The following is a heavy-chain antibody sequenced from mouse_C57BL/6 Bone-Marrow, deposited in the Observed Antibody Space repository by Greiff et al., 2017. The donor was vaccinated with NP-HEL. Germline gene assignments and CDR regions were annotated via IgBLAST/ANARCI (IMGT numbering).Heavy chain of an antibody. Sequence: EVKLVESGGGLVQPGGSMKLSCAASGFTFSDAWMDWVRQSPEKGLEWVAEIRNKANNHATYYAESVKGRFTISRDDSKSSVYLQMNSLRAEDTGIYYCTPLIYYDYDGGFAYWGQGTLVTVSA. CDR2: IRNKANNHAT. V-gene: IGHV6-6*01. CDR1: GFTFSDAW. J-gene: IGHJ3*01. D-gene: IGHD2-4*01. CDR3: TPLIYYDYDGGFAY.